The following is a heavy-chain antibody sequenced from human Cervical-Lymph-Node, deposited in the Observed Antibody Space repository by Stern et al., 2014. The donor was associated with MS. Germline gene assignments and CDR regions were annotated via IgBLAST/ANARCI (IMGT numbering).Heavy chain of an antibody. V-gene: IGHV5-51*01. D-gene: IGHD4-17*01. CDR3: ARDYGDYAFDY. CDR1: GYSFTANW. CDR2: IYPGDSDT. J-gene: IGHJ4*02. Sequence: VQLVQSGAEVNQPGESLKISCKGSGYSFTANWIAWVRQVPGKGLEWMGIIYPGDSDTRYSPSFQGQVTISADKSISTAYLQWSSLKASDTAMYYCARDYGDYAFDYWGQGTLVTVSS.